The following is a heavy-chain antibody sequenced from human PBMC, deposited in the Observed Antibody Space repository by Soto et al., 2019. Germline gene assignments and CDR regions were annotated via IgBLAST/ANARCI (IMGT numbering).Heavy chain of an antibody. D-gene: IGHD3-10*01. J-gene: IGHJ6*03. CDR1: GGSISSFY. CDR3: ATERSMGRGKYYYYMDV. Sequence: SETLCLTCTVSGGSISSFYWSWIRQPTGKGLEWIGYIYYSGSTNYNPSLKSRVTISVDTSKNQFSLKLSSVTAADTAVYYCATERSMGRGKYYYYMDVWGKGTTVTVSS. CDR2: IYYSGST. V-gene: IGHV4-59*01.